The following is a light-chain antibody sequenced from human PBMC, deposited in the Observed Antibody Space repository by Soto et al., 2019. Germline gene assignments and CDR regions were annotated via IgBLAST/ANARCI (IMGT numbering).Light chain of an antibody. CDR2: GAS. CDR3: QQYGSTPPVT. CDR1: QSVSSDY. Sequence: EIVLTQSPGTLSLSPGERATLSCRASQSVSSDYLSWYQQKPGQPPRLLIYGASYRATGIPDRFSGGGSGTDFTLTISRLEAEDFAVYYCQQYGSTPPVTFGGGTKVEIE. V-gene: IGKV3-20*01. J-gene: IGKJ4*01.